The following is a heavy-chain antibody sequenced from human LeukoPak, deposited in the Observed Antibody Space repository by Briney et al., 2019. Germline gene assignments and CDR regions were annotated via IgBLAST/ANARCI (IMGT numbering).Heavy chain of an antibody. D-gene: IGHD5-12*01. CDR3: TRGKYSGYFVEDAFDI. CDR2: IRSKANSYAT. J-gene: IGHJ3*02. CDR1: GFTFSGSA. Sequence: GGSLKLSCAASGFTFSGSAMHWVRQASGKGLEWVGRIRSKANSYATAYAASVKGRFTISRDDSKNTAYLQMNSLKTEDTAVYYCTRGKYSGYFVEDAFDIWGQGTMVTVSS. V-gene: IGHV3-73*01.